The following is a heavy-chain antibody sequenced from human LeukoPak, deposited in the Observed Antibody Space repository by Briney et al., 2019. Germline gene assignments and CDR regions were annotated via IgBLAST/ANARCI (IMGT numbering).Heavy chain of an antibody. CDR2: ISAYNGNT. D-gene: IGHD3-3*01. V-gene: IGHV1-18*01. Sequence: ASVKVSCKASGYTFTSYGISWVRQAPGQGLEWMGWISAYNGNTNYANKIQGRVTITTDTYTSTAYMELRSLRSDDTAVYYCASDTRSGRGSMDVWGQGTPVTVSS. J-gene: IGHJ6*02. CDR1: GYTFTSYG. CDR3: ASDTRSGRGSMDV.